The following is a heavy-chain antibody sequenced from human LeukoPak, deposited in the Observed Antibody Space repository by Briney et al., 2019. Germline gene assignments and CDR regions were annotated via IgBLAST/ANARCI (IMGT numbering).Heavy chain of an antibody. CDR1: GFTFSRYN. V-gene: IGHV3-48*01. D-gene: IGHD3-9*01. CDR2: ISGTSSTI. Sequence: PGGSLRLSCAASGFTFSRYNMHWVRQAPGKGLEWVSYISGTSSTIYYADSVKGRFTISRDNARKSLYLQMTSLRAEDTAVYYCATPAYDILTGYYNLAEYFQHWGQGTLVTVSS. CDR3: ATPAYDILTGYYNLAEYFQH. J-gene: IGHJ1*01.